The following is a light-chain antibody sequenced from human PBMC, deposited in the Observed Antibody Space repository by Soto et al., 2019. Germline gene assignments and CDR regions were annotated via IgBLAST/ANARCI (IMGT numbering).Light chain of an antibody. Sequence: QSVLTQPASVNGSPGQTITISCTGTSSDVGGYDYVSWHQQHPGKAPKLMIYDVSKRPSGVSNRFSGSKSGNTASLTISGLQAEDEADYYCSSKRGSTGVFGTGTKVTVL. CDR1: SSDVGGYDY. V-gene: IGLV2-14*01. CDR2: DVS. J-gene: IGLJ1*01. CDR3: SSKRGSTGV.